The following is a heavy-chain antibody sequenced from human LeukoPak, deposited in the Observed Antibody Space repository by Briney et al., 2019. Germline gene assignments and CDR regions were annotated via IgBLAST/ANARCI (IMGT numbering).Heavy chain of an antibody. J-gene: IGHJ4*02. CDR3: ATEEWYRFDN. V-gene: IGHV3-21*01. CDR2: IGSSSSYI. Sequence: GGSLRLSCAASGFTFSSYSMNWVRQAPGKGLEWVSSIGSSSSYIYYADSVKGRFTISRDNAKNSLYLQMNSLRAEDTAVYYCATEEWYRFDNWGQGTLVTVSS. D-gene: IGHD2-8*01. CDR1: GFTFSSYS.